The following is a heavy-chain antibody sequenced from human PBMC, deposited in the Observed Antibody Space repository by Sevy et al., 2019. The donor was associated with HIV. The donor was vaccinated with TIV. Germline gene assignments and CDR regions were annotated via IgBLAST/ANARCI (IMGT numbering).Heavy chain of an antibody. CDR2: ISYDGSTK. CDR1: GFTFSSYG. CDR3: AKDDDYYDFWSGYYHYYYYYGMDV. D-gene: IGHD3-3*01. J-gene: IGHJ6*02. Sequence: GGSLRLSCAASGFTFSSYGMHWVRQAPGKGLEWVAVISYDGSTKYYADSVKGRFTISRDNSKNTLYLQMNSLRAEDTAVYYCAKDDDYYDFWSGYYHYYYYYGMDVWGQGTTVTVSS. V-gene: IGHV3-30*18.